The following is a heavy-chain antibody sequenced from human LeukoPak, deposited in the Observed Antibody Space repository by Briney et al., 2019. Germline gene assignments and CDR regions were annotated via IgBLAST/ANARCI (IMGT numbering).Heavy chain of an antibody. CDR1: GFTFSSYG. J-gene: IGHJ2*01. V-gene: IGHV1-46*01. Sequence: NTGGSLRLSCAASGFTFSSYGMHWVRQAPGQGLEWMGIINPSGGSTSYAQKFQGRVTMTRDTSTSTVYMELSSLRSEDTAVYYCARGSGSVATINPYWYFDLWGRGTLVTVSS. CDR2: INPSGGST. D-gene: IGHD5-12*01. CDR3: ARGSGSVATINPYWYFDL.